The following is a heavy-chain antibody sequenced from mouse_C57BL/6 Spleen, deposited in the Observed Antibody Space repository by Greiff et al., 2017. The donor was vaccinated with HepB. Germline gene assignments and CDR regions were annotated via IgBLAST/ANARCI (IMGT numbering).Heavy chain of an antibody. CDR3: ARWGVITTVVANYFDY. CDR2: INPSTGGT. J-gene: IGHJ2*01. V-gene: IGHV1-42*01. CDR1: GYSFTGYY. Sequence: EVQLQQSGPELVKPGASVKISCKASGYSFTGYYMNWVKQSPEKSLEWIGEINPSTGGTTYNQKFKAKATLTVDKSSSTAYMQLKSLTSEDSAVYYCARWGVITTVVANYFDYWGQGTTLTVSS. D-gene: IGHD1-1*01.